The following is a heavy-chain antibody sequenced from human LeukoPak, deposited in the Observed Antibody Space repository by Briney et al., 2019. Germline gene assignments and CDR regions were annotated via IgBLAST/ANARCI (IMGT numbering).Heavy chain of an antibody. CDR3: ARGVVINTNWFDP. D-gene: IGHD3-3*01. J-gene: IGHJ5*02. V-gene: IGHV1-8*01. CDR1: GYTFTSYD. CDR2: MNPNSGNT. Sequence: GASVKVSCKASGYTFTSYDINWVRQATGQGLEWMGWMNPNSGNTGYAQKFQGRVTMTRNTSISTAYMELSSLRSGDTAVYYCARGVVINTNWFDPWGQGTLVTVSS.